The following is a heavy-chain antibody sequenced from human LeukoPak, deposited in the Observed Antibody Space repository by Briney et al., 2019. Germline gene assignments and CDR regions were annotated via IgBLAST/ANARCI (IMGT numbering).Heavy chain of an antibody. J-gene: IGHJ5*02. CDR2: ISAYNGNT. D-gene: IGHD3-3*01. Sequence: VASVKVSCEASGYTFTTYGITWVRQVPGQGLEWMGWISAYNGNTNYAQKFQGRVTMTTDTSTSTAYMELKSLRSDDTAVYYCARDHXXXXXXXGXSNWFDPWGQGTLVTXSS. CDR3: ARDHXXXXXXXGXSNWFDP. CDR1: GYTFTTYG. V-gene: IGHV1-18*01.